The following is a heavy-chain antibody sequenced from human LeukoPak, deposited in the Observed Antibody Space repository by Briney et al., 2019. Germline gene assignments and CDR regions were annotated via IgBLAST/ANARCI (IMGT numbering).Heavy chain of an antibody. D-gene: IGHD5-12*01. CDR2: INSDGSST. CDR3: AKDPGWLRPRNYFDY. V-gene: IGHV3-74*01. Sequence: GGSLRLSCAASGFTFSSYWMHWVRQAPGKGLVWVSRINSDGSSTSYADSVTGRFTISRDNSKNTLYLQMNSLRPEDTAVYYCAKDPGWLRPRNYFDYWGQGTLVTVSS. J-gene: IGHJ4*02. CDR1: GFTFSSYW.